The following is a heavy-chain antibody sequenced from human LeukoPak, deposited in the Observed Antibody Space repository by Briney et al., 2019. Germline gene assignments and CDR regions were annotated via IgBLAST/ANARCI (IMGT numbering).Heavy chain of an antibody. Sequence: SETLSLTCTVSGGSISSYYWSWIRQPAGKGLEWIGRIYTSGSTNYNPSLKSRVTISVDTSKNQFSLKLSSVTAADTAVYYCARVGRSFGRYDYVWGSYRPRPYYFDYWGQGTLVTVSS. V-gene: IGHV4-4*07. CDR2: IYTSGST. D-gene: IGHD3-16*02. CDR1: GGSISSYY. J-gene: IGHJ4*02. CDR3: ARVGRSFGRYDYVWGSYRPRPYYFDY.